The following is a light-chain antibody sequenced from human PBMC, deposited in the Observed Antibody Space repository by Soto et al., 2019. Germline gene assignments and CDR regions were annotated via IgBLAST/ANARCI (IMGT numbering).Light chain of an antibody. CDR1: TSNIGSNT. Sequence: QSVLTQPPSTSGTPGQRIIISCSGSTSNIGSNTVNWYQQLPGTAPKLLIYSNNHRPSGVPDRFSGSKSGTSASLAISGLQSEDEADYYCATWDDSLHGHVFGTGTKLTVL. CDR3: ATWDDSLHGHV. J-gene: IGLJ1*01. V-gene: IGLV1-44*01. CDR2: SNN.